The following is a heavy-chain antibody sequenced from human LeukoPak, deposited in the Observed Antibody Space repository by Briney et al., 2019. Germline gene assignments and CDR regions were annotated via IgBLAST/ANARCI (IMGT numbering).Heavy chain of an antibody. Sequence: SETLSLTCTVSGGSISSTSYYWGWIRQPPGKGLEWIGSFYYSRNTYYNPSLKSRVTISADTSKNQFSLKLSSVTAADTAVYYCAREGSYGSGSYGSFDYWGQGTLVTVSS. V-gene: IGHV4-39*07. CDR1: GGSISSTSYY. CDR2: FYYSRNT. CDR3: AREGSYGSGSYGSFDY. D-gene: IGHD3-10*01. J-gene: IGHJ4*02.